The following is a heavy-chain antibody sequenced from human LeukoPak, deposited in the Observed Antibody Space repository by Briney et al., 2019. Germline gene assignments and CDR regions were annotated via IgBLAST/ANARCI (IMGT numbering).Heavy chain of an antibody. J-gene: IGHJ6*02. D-gene: IGHD6-13*01. CDR1: GYTFTSYD. Sequence: ASVKVSCKASGYTFTSYDINWVRQATGQGLEWMGWMNPNSGNTGYAQKFQGRVTMTRNTSISTAYMELSSLRSEDTAVYYCARGRTLLPGYSSSWYGRDYGMDVWGQGTTVTVSS. CDR3: ARGRTLLPGYSSSWYGRDYGMDV. V-gene: IGHV1-8*01. CDR2: MNPNSGNT.